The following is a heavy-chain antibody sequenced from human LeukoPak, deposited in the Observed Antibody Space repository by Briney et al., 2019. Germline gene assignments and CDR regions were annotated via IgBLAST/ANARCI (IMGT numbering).Heavy chain of an antibody. CDR3: ARDPDSSGYYYPFDY. D-gene: IGHD3-22*01. CDR2: ISSSSSTI. J-gene: IGHJ4*02. V-gene: IGHV3-48*01. CDR1: GFTFSSYR. Sequence: GGSLRLSCAASGFTFSSYRMNWVRQAPGKGLEWVSYISSSSSTIYYADSVKGRFTISRDNAKNSLYLQMNSLRAEDTAVYYCARDPDSSGYYYPFDYWGQGTLVTVSS.